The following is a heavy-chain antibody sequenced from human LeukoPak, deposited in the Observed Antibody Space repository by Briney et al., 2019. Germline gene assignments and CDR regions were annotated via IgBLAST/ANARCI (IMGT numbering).Heavy chain of an antibody. V-gene: IGHV1-46*01. Sequence: ASVKLSCKASGYTFTTYYIHWVRQAPGPGLGWMGIIYTSGGSTSYAQKFQGRVTITGDTSTSPVYMELSSLRAEDTAVYYCARAVSYIAAAGTGRDYWGQGTLVTVSS. J-gene: IGHJ4*02. D-gene: IGHD6-13*01. CDR1: GYTFTTYY. CDR3: ARAVSYIAAAGTGRDY. CDR2: IYTSGGST.